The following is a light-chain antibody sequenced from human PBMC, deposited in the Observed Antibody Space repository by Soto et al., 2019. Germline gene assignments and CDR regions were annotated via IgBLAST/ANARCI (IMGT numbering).Light chain of an antibody. CDR2: AAS. Sequence: DIQLTQSPSFLSASVGDRVTITCRASQGTSSYLAWYQQKPGEAPRFLIYAASTLRGGVSSRFSGGGSGTEFTLTISSLQPEDSATYYCQGLNDYPITFGQGTRLEI. V-gene: IGKV1-9*01. J-gene: IGKJ5*01. CDR3: QGLNDYPIT. CDR1: QGTSSY.